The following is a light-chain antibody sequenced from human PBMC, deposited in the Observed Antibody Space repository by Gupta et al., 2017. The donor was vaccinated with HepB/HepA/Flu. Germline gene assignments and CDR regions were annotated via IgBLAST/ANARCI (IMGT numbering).Light chain of an antibody. Sequence: DIQMTQSPSSLSASVGDRVTITCRASQSISNYLNWYQQKPGEAPKVLVYAASNLKNGVPSRFIGSGSGTDFTLTISSLQPEDFATYYCQQNFYTPFTFGPGTKVNI. J-gene: IGKJ3*01. CDR2: AAS. V-gene: IGKV1-39*01. CDR3: QQNFYTPFT. CDR1: QSISNY.